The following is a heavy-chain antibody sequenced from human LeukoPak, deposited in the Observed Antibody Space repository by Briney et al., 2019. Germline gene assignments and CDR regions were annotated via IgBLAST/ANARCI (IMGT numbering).Heavy chain of an antibody. CDR3: ARDRKIFMDV. V-gene: IGHV4-39*07. CDR2: IYYSGST. Sequence: SETLSLTCTVSGGSISSSSYYWGWIRQPPGKGLEWIGSIYYSGSTYYNPSLKSRVTISVDRSKNQFSLKLSSVTAADTAVYYCARDRKIFMDVWGKGTTVTVSS. CDR1: GGSISSSSYY. J-gene: IGHJ6*03.